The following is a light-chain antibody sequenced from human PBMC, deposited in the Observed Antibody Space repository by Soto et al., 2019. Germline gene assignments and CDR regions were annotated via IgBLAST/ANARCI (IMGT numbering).Light chain of an antibody. CDR1: SSDVGLYDY. CDR3: SSYTSDNSYV. Sequence: QSALTQPASVSGSPGQSITISCTGTSSDVGLYDYVSWYQQHPGKAPQLMIYAVSNRPSGVSNRFSASKSGNTASLFISGLQAEDEDAYYGSSYTSDNSYVFGSGTKVTVL. J-gene: IGLJ1*01. CDR2: AVS. V-gene: IGLV2-14*01.